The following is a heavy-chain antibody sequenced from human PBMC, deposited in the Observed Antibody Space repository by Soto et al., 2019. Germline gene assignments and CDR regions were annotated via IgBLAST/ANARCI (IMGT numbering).Heavy chain of an antibody. D-gene: IGHD4-17*01. CDR2: IYYSGST. V-gene: IGHV4-31*03. CDR3: ARGQYGETTEVYYYYYMDV. CDR1: GGSISSGGYY. Sequence: SETLSLTCTVSGGSISSGGYYWSWIRQHPGKGLEWIGYIYYSGSTYYNPSLKSRVTISVDTSKNQFSLKLSSVTAADTAVYYCARGQYGETTEVYYYYYMDVWGKGTAVTVSS. J-gene: IGHJ6*03.